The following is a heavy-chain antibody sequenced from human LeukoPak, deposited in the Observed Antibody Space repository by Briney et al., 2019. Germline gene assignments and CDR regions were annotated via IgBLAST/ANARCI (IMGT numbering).Heavy chain of an antibody. CDR1: GSSISSGHY. D-gene: IGHD3-22*01. CDR2: MYHSGST. V-gene: IGHV4-38-2*02. J-gene: IGHJ4*02. Sequence: SETLSLTCPVSGSSISSGHYWGWVRQPPGRGLEWVGSMYHSGSTYYNPPLKRRVTISEDTSKNPFSLKLRSVTAADTAVYYCVRDLTDYYELDYWGQGTLVTVSS. CDR3: VRDLTDYYELDY.